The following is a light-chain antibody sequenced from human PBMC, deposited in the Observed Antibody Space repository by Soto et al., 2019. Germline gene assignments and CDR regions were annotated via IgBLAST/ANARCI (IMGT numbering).Light chain of an antibody. Sequence: EIVLTQSPGTLSLSPGERATLSCRASQTVTRNYLAWHQQKPGQTPRLLIYGASTRATGIPARFSGSGSGTEFTLTISSLQSEDSAVYYCQQYENWPQLTFGGGTKVDIK. CDR3: QQYENWPQLT. CDR2: GAS. V-gene: IGKV3-15*01. CDR1: QTVTRN. J-gene: IGKJ4*01.